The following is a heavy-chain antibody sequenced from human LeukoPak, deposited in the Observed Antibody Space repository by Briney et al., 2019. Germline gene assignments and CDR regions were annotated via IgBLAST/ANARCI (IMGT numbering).Heavy chain of an antibody. J-gene: IGHJ4*02. V-gene: IGHV4-61*01. Sequence: SETLSLTCTVSGGSVSSGSYYWSWIRQPPGKGLEWIGYIYYSGSTNYNPSLKSRVTISVDMSKNQFSLKLSSVTAADTAVYYCARGDDILTGYYPFDHWGQGTLVTVSS. D-gene: IGHD3-9*01. CDR1: GGSVSSGSYY. CDR3: ARGDDILTGYYPFDH. CDR2: IYYSGST.